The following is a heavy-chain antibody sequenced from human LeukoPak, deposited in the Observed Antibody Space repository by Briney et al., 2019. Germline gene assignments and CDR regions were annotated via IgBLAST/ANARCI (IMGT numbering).Heavy chain of an antibody. CDR3: ASDIVATSGDF. CDR1: GSTFSDYY. V-gene: IGHV3-11*01. D-gene: IGHD5-12*01. CDR2: ITSSGDDI. J-gene: IGHJ4*02. Sequence: GGSLRLPCAASGSTFSDYYMSWIRQAPGKGLEWVAYITSSGDDIYYADSVKGRFTISRDNAKNALFLRMSSLRVEDTATYYCASDIVATSGDFWGQGTLVSVSS.